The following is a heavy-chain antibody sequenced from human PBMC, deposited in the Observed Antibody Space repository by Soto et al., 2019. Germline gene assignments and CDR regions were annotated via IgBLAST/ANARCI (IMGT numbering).Heavy chain of an antibody. CDR1: GFTFSRYG. J-gene: IGHJ3*01. CDR2: ISYDGNNK. CDR3: ARDQLYYNDISGRPLNAFDV. V-gene: IGHV3-30*03. D-gene: IGHD3-22*01. Sequence: GGSLRLSCAASGFTFSRYGMHWVRQAPGKGLEWVAVISYDGNNKLYAESVKGRFTISRDNSKNSLYLQMNSLRAEDTAVYYCARDQLYYNDISGRPLNAFDVWGQGTMVTVSS.